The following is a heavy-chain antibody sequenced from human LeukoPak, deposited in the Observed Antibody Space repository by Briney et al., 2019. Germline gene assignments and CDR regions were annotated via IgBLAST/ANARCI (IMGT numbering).Heavy chain of an antibody. J-gene: IGHJ4*02. V-gene: IGHV4-39*01. Sequence: SETLSLTCTVSGGSISSTNYYWGWIRQPPGKGLEYIASVSYSGSAFYNPSLESRVTISVDTSKNQFSLRLGSVTATDTAVYYCARYITDYEMPRYCDYWGQGTLVTVSS. D-gene: IGHD4-17*01. CDR3: ARYITDYEMPRYCDY. CDR2: VSYSGSA. CDR1: GGSISSTNYY.